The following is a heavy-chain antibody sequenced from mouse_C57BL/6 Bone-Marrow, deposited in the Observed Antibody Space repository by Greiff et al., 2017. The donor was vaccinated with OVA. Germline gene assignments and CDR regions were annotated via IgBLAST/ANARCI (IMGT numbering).Heavy chain of an antibody. CDR1: GFNIKDDY. J-gene: IGHJ2*01. V-gene: IGHV14-4*01. CDR3: TTSFTTVVATEYYFDY. D-gene: IGHD1-1*01. Sequence: VQLQQSGAELVRPGASVKLSCTASGFNIKDDYMHWVKQRPEQGLEWIGWIDPENGDTEYASKFQGKATITADPSSNTAYLQLSSLTSEDTAVYYCTTSFTTVVATEYYFDYWGQGTTLTVSS. CDR2: IDPENGDT.